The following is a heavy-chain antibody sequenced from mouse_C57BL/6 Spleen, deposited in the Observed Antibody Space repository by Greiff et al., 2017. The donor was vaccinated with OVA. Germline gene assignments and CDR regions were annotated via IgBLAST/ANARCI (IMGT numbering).Heavy chain of an antibody. CDR1: GYTFTSSW. Sequence: QVQLQQSGADLAKPGASVKLSCKASGYTFTSSWMHWVKQRPGQGLEWIGYINPSSGYTKYNQKFKDKATLTADKSSSTAYMQLSSLTYEDSAVYYCARPQLGPPYYYAMDYWGQGTSVTVSS. V-gene: IGHV1-7*01. J-gene: IGHJ4*01. CDR2: INPSSGYT. D-gene: IGHD4-1*02. CDR3: ARPQLGPPYYYAMDY.